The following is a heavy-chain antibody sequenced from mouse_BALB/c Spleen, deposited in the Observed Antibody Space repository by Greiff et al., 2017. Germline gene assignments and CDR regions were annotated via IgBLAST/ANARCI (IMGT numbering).Heavy chain of an antibody. V-gene: IGHV1-12*01. D-gene: IGHD2-10*02. J-gene: IGHJ2*01. CDR2: IYPGNGDT. CDR1: GYTFTSYN. CDR3: ARKGYGNYYFDD. Sequence: LQQPGAELVKPGASVKMSCKASGYTFTSYNMHWVKQTPGQGLEWIGAIYPGNGDTSYNQKFKGKATLTADKSSSTAYMQLSSLTSEDSAVYYCARKGYGNYYFDDWGQGTTLTVSS.